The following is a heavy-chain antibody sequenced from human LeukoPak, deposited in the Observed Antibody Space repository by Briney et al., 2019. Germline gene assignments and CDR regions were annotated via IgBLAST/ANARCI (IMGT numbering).Heavy chain of an antibody. CDR3: ARGADDILTGQYWGSDAFDI. CDR2: ISSSSSYI. V-gene: IGHV3-21*01. J-gene: IGHJ3*02. D-gene: IGHD3-9*01. CDR1: GFTFSSYS. Sequence: PGGSLRLSCAASGFTFSSYSMNWVRQAPGKGLEWVSSISSSSSYIYYADSVKGRFTISRDNAKNSLYLQMNSLRAEDTAVYYCARGADDILTGQYWGSDAFDIWGQGTMVTVSS.